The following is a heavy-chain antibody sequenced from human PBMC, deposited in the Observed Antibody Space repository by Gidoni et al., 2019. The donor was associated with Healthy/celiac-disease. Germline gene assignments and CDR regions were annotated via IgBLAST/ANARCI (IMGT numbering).Heavy chain of an antibody. D-gene: IGHD3-22*01. CDR1: GFTFSSYA. V-gene: IGHV3-23*01. CDR2: ISGSGGST. Sequence: EVQLLEFGGGLVQPGGSLRLSCAASGFTFSSYAMSWVRQAPGKGLEWVSAISGSGGSTYYADAVKGRFTISRDNSNNTLYLQMNSLRAEDTAVYYCAKDGTVLSWYYDSSGYSDAFDIWGQGTMVTVSS. CDR3: AKDGTVLSWYYDSSGYSDAFDI. J-gene: IGHJ3*02.